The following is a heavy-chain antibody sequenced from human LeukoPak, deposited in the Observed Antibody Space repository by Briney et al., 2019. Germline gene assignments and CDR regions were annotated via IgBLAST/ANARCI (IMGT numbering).Heavy chain of an antibody. V-gene: IGHV3-23*01. CDR1: GFTFSSYS. CDR3: ASTPGDIVVVVAALDY. Sequence: GGSLRLSCAASGFTFSSYSMSWIRQAPGKGLEWVSGITVTGDTYYADSLKGRFTISRDNSRNTLYLQMNSLRADDTAVYYCASTPGDIVVVVAALDYWGQGTLVTVSS. CDR2: ITVTGDT. D-gene: IGHD2-15*01. J-gene: IGHJ4*02.